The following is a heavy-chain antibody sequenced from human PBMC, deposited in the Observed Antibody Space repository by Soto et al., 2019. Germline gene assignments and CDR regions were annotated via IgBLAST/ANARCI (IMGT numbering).Heavy chain of an antibody. CDR1: GGSISSYY. CDR3: AGAAAGIKGYYYYYYGMDG. Sequence: SETLSLTCTVSGGSISSYYWSWIRQPPGKGLEWIGYIYYSGSTNYNPSLKSRVTISVDTSKNQFSLKLSSVTAADTAVYYCAGAAAGIKGYYYYYYGMDGWGQGTTVTVSS. V-gene: IGHV4-59*01. CDR2: IYYSGST. J-gene: IGHJ6*02. D-gene: IGHD6-13*01.